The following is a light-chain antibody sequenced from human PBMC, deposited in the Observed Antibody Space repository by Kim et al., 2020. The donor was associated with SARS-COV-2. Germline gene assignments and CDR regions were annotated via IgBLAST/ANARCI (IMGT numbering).Light chain of an antibody. CDR1: SSDVGAYNR. J-gene: IGLJ2*01. CDR2: DVS. CDR3: SSLTSGATSVV. V-gene: IGLV2-14*03. Sequence: QSVLTQPASVSGSPGQSITISCTGTSSDVGAYNRGSWYQQHPGKAPKLMIFDVSNRPSGISNRFSGSKSDNTASLTISGLQAEDEADYFCSSLTSGATSVVFGGGTQLTVL.